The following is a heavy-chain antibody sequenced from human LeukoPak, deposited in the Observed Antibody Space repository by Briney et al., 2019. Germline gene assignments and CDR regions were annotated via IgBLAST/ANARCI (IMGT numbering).Heavy chain of an antibody. J-gene: IGHJ4*02. CDR3: ARDATITMILGYFDD. V-gene: IGHV3-9*01. CDR2: ISWNSGSI. D-gene: IGHD3-10*01. CDR1: GFTFDDHA. Sequence: GRSLRLSCAASGFTFDDHAMHWVRQGPGKGLEWVSGISWNSGSIGYADSVKGRFTIYRDNAKNSLHLQMNSLRAEDTAMYYRARDATITMILGYFDDWGQGTLVTVSS.